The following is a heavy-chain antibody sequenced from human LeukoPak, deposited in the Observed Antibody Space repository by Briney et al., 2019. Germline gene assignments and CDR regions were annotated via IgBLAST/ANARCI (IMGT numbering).Heavy chain of an antibody. CDR2: IYYSGST. CDR3: ARRTGEWPDVSNWFDP. CDR1: GGSISSSSYY. J-gene: IGHJ5*02. D-gene: IGHD3-10*01. V-gene: IGHV4-39*01. Sequence: SETLSLTCTVSGGSISSSSYYWGWIRQPPGKGLEWIGSIYYSGSTYYNPSLKSRVTISVDTSKNQFSLKLSSVTAADTAVYYCARRTGEWPDVSNWFDPWGQGTLVTVSS.